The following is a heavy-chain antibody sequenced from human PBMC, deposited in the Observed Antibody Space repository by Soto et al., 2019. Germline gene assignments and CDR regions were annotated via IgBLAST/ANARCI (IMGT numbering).Heavy chain of an antibody. J-gene: IGHJ4*02. CDR2: IYYSGST. D-gene: IGHD3-10*01. Sequence: SETLSLTCTVSGGSISSGGYYWSWIRQHPGKGLEWIGYIYYSGSTYYNPSLKSRVTISVDTSKNQFSLKLSSVTAADTAVYYCARARYYGSGRYPSALDYWGQGTLVTVSS. CDR1: GGSISSGGYY. V-gene: IGHV4-31*03. CDR3: ARARYYGSGRYPSALDY.